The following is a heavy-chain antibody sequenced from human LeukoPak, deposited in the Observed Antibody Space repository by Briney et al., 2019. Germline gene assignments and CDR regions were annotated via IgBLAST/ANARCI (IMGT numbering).Heavy chain of an antibody. CDR1: GFTFSSYA. D-gene: IGHD1-26*01. Sequence: GSLRLSCAASGFTFSSYAMSWVRQAPGKGLEGVSAISGSGGSSYYADSVKGRFTISRDNSKNTLYLQMNSLRAEDTAVYYCAKDQWELTPRGAFDIWGQGTMVTVSS. J-gene: IGHJ3*02. CDR3: AKDQWELTPRGAFDI. V-gene: IGHV3-23*01. CDR2: ISGSGGSS.